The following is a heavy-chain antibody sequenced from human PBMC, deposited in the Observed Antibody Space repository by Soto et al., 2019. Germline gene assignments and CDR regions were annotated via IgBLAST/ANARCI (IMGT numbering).Heavy chain of an antibody. D-gene: IGHD1-1*01. J-gene: IGHJ3*02. CDR2: VHYSGHT. CDR3: SRRNQLVPQRNEFDN. Sequence: SETLSLPCTASGGSISTYLWTWIRQSPGKGLQWIGYVHYSGHTNYNPSLKRRVTMSVDTSKNQFSRRLTSVTASDTAVSCCSRRNQLVPQRNEFDNWCRVT. CDR1: GGSISTYL. V-gene: IGHV4-59*08.